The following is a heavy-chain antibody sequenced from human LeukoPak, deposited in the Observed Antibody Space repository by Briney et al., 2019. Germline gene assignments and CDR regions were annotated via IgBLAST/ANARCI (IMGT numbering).Heavy chain of an antibody. Sequence: GGSLRLSCAASGFTFSSYAMSWVRQAPGKGLEWVSAISGSGGSTYYADSVKGRFTISRDNSKNTLYLQMNSLRAEDTAVYYCANGYYYDSSGYYFEYFQHWGQGTLVTVSS. CDR2: ISGSGGST. J-gene: IGHJ1*01. CDR1: GFTFSSYA. V-gene: IGHV3-23*01. CDR3: ANGYYYDSSGYYFEYFQH. D-gene: IGHD3-22*01.